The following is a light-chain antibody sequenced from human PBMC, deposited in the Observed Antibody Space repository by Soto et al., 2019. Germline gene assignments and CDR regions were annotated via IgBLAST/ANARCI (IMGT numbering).Light chain of an antibody. CDR3: QQYNTWHPKMA. CDR1: QSISIW. CDR2: GAS. Sequence: MTQSPSTLSASVGDRVSITCRASQSISIWLAWYQQRPGQAPRLLIYGASTRATGIPARFRGSGSGTEFRLTISSLQSEDFATYYCQQYNTWHPKMAFGRGTKVEIK. V-gene: IGKV3-15*01. J-gene: IGKJ1*01.